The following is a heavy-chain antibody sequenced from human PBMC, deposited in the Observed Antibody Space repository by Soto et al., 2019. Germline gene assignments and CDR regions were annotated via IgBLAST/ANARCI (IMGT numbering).Heavy chain of an antibody. CDR3: SKEGYSSGWYPVDY. Sequence: GGSLRLSCAASGFTFSSYAMSWVRQAPGKGLEWVSAISGSGGSTYYADSVKGRFTISRDNSKNTLYLQMNSLRAEDTAVYYCSKEGYSSGWYPVDYWGQGTVVTVSS. V-gene: IGHV3-23*01. J-gene: IGHJ4*02. CDR1: GFTFSSYA. D-gene: IGHD6-19*01. CDR2: ISGSGGST.